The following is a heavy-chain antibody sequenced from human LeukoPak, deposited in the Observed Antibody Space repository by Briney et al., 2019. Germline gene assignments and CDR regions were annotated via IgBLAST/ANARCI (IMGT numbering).Heavy chain of an antibody. V-gene: IGHV3-53*01. CDR1: GFTVSRNY. J-gene: IGHJ4*02. CDR2: IYRGGSK. CDR3: AREPQVYFDS. Sequence: PGGSLRLSCAAWGFTVSRNYMRWVRQAPGKGVEGGSVIYRGGSKYYADSGKGRFTISRHNSNTTLYLQMNSLRAEDTAVYYCAREPQVYFDSWGQGTLVTVSS.